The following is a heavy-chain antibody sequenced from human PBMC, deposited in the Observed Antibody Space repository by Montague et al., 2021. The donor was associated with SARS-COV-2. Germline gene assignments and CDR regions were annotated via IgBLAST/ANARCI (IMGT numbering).Heavy chain of an antibody. CDR1: GGSISSGSYY. Sequence: ILSLTCTVSGGSISSGSYYWSWIRQPAGKGLEWIGRIYTSGSTNYNPSLKSRVTISVDTSKNQFSLKLSSVTAADTAVYYCARDRVDRYSGSRTAYGMDVWGQGTTVTVSS. CDR2: IYTSGST. D-gene: IGHD1-26*01. CDR3: ARDRVDRYSGSRTAYGMDV. J-gene: IGHJ6*02. V-gene: IGHV4-61*02.